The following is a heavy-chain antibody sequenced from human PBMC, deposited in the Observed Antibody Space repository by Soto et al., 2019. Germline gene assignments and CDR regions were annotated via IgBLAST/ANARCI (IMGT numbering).Heavy chain of an antibody. V-gene: IGHV1-3*01. CDR2: INAGNGNT. CDR3: ARSPSLLIDY. CDR1: GYTFTSYY. D-gene: IGHD2-2*01. Sequence: ASVKVSCKASGYTFTSYYMHWVRQAPGQRLEWMGIINAGNGNTRYSQKFQGRVTITRDTSASTAYMELSSLRSEDTAVYYCARSPSLLIDYWGQGTLVTVSS. J-gene: IGHJ4*02.